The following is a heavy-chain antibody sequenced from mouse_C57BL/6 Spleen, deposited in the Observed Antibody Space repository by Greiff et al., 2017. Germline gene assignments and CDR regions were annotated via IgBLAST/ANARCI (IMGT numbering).Heavy chain of an antibody. J-gene: IGHJ4*01. CDR2: INPSNGGT. Sequence: VQLQQSGTELVKPGASVKLSCKASGYTFTSYWMHWVKQRPGQGLEWIGNINPSNGGTNYNEKFKSKATLTVDKSSSTAYMQLISLTSEDSAVYYCARSYYSKGYAMDYWGQGTSVTVSS. CDR3: ARSYYSKGYAMDY. V-gene: IGHV1-53*01. D-gene: IGHD2-5*01. CDR1: GYTFTSYW.